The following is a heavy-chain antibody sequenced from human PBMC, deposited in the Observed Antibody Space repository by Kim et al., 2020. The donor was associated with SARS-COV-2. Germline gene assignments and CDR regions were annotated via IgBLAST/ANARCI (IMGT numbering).Heavy chain of an antibody. CDR2: ISGSGGST. CDR3: AKVAYCGGDCYFWYFDL. J-gene: IGHJ2*01. D-gene: IGHD2-21*02. Sequence: GGSLRLSCAASGFTFSSYAMSWVRQAPGKGLEWVSAISGSGGSTYYADSVKGRFTISRDNSKNTLYLQMNSLRAEDTAVYYCAKVAYCGGDCYFWYFDLWGRGTLVTVSS. CDR1: GFTFSSYA. V-gene: IGHV3-23*01.